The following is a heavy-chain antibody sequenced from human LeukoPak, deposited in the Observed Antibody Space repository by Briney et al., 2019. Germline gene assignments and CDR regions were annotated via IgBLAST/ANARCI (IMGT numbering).Heavy chain of an antibody. D-gene: IGHD6-13*01. Sequence: SETLSLTCTVSGGSISSSSYYWGWIRQPPGKGLEWIGSIYYSGSTYYNPSLKSRVTISVDTSKNQFSLKLSSVTAADTAVYYCARLEGIAAAGRDCWGQGTLVTVSS. CDR2: IYYSGST. CDR1: GGSISSSSYY. V-gene: IGHV4-39*01. CDR3: ARLEGIAAAGRDC. J-gene: IGHJ4*02.